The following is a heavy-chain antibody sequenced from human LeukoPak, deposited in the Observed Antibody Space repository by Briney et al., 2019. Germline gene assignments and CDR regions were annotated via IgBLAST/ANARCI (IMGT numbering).Heavy chain of an antibody. V-gene: IGHV3-9*01. D-gene: IGHD1-1*01. Sequence: PGGSLRLSCEASGFTFDDYAMYWVRQAPGKGLEWVSGISWNSGNIGYADSVKGRFTISRDNAKNSLYLQMNSLRAEDTAVYYCAKDSSTGTKPVNWFDPWGQGTLVTVSS. CDR1: GFTFDDYA. J-gene: IGHJ5*02. CDR3: AKDSSTGTKPVNWFDP. CDR2: ISWNSGNI.